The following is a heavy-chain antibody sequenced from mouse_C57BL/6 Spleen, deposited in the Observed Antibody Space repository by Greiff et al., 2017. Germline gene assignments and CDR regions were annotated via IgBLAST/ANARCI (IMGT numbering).Heavy chain of an antibody. D-gene: IGHD2-10*02. Sequence: VQLQQPGAELVKPGASVKLSCKASGYTFPSYWMHWVKQRPGQGLEWIGMIHPNSGSTNYNEKFKSKATLTVDKSSSTAYMQLSSLTSEDSAVYYCARTGYASYAMDYWGQGTSVTVSS. CDR2: IHPNSGST. J-gene: IGHJ4*01. CDR1: GYTFPSYW. CDR3: ARTGYASYAMDY. V-gene: IGHV1-64*01.